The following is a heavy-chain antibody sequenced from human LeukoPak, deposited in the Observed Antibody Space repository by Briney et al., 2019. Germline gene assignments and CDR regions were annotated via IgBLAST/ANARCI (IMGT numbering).Heavy chain of an antibody. CDR2: INHSGST. CDR1: GGSISSSSYY. D-gene: IGHD6-19*01. J-gene: IGHJ4*02. CDR3: ARSRRQWLILYYFDY. Sequence: SETLSLTCTVSGGSISSSSYYWSWIRQPPGKGLEWIGEINHSGSTNYNPSLKSRVTISVDTSKNQFSLKLSSVTAADTAVYYCARSRRQWLILYYFDYWGQGTLVTVSS. V-gene: IGHV4-39*07.